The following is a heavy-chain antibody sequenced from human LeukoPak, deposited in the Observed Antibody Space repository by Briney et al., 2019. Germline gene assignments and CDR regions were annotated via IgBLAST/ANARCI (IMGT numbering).Heavy chain of an antibody. D-gene: IGHD2-15*01. CDR1: GGSISSYY. V-gene: IGHV4-4*07. Sequence: SETLSLTCTVSGGSISSYYWSWIRQPAGKGLEWIGRIYTSGSTNYNPSLKSRVTMSVDTSKNQFSLKLSSVTAADTAVYYCASGALCSGGSCFDYWGQGTLVTVSS. CDR2: IYTSGST. CDR3: ASGALCSGGSCFDY. J-gene: IGHJ4*02.